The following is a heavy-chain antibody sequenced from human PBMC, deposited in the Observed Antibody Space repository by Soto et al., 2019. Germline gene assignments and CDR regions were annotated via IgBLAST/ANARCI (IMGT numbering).Heavy chain of an antibody. D-gene: IGHD2-15*01. V-gene: IGHV3-9*01. CDR1: GFTFDDYA. CDR2: ISWNSANI. Sequence: GGSLRLSCAASGFTFDDYAMHWVRQAPGKGLEWVSSISWNSANIGYADSVKGRFTISRDNAKNSLYLQMNSLRAEDTALYYCTKDDENCSGDRCYPKIFDFWGQGTLVTVSS. CDR3: TKDDENCSGDRCYPKIFDF. J-gene: IGHJ4*02.